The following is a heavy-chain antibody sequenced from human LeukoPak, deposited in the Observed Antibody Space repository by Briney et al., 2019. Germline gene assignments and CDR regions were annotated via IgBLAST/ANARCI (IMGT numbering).Heavy chain of an antibody. J-gene: IGHJ4*02. CDR1: GYSISSGYY. D-gene: IGHD5-18*01. V-gene: IGHV4-38-2*02. Sequence: PSETLSLTCAVSGYSISSGYYWGWIRQPPGKGLAWIGSIYHGGSTYYNPSLKSRVTISVDTSKNQFSLKLSSVTAADTAVYYCARDETFSYGSFGHWGQGTLVTVSS. CDR2: IYHGGST. CDR3: ARDETFSYGSFGH.